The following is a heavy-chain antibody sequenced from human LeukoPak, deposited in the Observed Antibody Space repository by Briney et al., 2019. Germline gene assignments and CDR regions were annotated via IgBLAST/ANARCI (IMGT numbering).Heavy chain of an antibody. V-gene: IGHV1-69*04. J-gene: IGHJ4*02. CDR1: EGTFSSYA. D-gene: IGHD3-16*01. CDR2: IIPILGIA. Sequence: ASVKVSCKASEGTFSSYAISWVRQAPGQGLEWMGRIIPILGIANYAQKFQGRVTITADKSTSTAYMELSSLRSEDTAVYYCAQARTGGGDRSLDYWGQGTLVTVSS. CDR3: AQARTGGGDRSLDY.